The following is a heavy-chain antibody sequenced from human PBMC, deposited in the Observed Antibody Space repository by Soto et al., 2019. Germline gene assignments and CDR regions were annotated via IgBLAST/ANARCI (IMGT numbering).Heavy chain of an antibody. CDR3: ARGAGGNYYFDY. Sequence: SETLSLTCTVSGGSINRGGYYWTWIRQHPGKGLEWIGSVYYSGSTNYNPSLKSRVTISVDTSKNQFSLILSSVSAADTAVYYCARGAGGNYYFDYWGQGNLVTVSS. D-gene: IGHD2-21*02. CDR1: GGSINRGGYY. V-gene: IGHV4-31*03. J-gene: IGHJ4*02. CDR2: VYYSGST.